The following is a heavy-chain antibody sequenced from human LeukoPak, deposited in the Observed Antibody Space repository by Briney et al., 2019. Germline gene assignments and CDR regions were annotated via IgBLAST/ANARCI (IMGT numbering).Heavy chain of an antibody. CDR3: ARETCSGGSCYNFDY. D-gene: IGHD2-15*01. CDR2: IYYSGST. Sequence: SETLSLTCTVSGGSINSYYWSWIRQPPGKGLEWIGYIYYSGSTNYNPSLKSRVTISVDTSKNQFSLKLSSVTAADTAVYYCARETCSGGSCYNFDYWGQGTLVTVSS. J-gene: IGHJ4*02. CDR1: GGSINSYY. V-gene: IGHV4-59*01.